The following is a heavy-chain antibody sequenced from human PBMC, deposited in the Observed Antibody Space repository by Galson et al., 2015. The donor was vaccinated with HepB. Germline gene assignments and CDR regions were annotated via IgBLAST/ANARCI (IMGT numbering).Heavy chain of an antibody. D-gene: IGHD2-2*02. Sequence: SLRLSCAASGFTFSSNAMTWVRQAPGEGLEWVSAITGSGDRTYYGDSVKGRFTNSRDNSKSTLYLQMNSLRAEDTAVYYCAKERNCSTSSCYNGGGNWFDPWGQGTLVTVSS. CDR2: ITGSGDRT. CDR3: AKERNCSTSSCYNGGGNWFDP. J-gene: IGHJ5*02. V-gene: IGHV3-23*01. CDR1: GFTFSSNA.